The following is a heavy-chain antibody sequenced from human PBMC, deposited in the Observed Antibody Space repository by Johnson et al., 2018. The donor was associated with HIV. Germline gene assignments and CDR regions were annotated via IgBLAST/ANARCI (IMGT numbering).Heavy chain of an antibody. J-gene: IGHJ3*02. V-gene: IGHV3-7*01. CDR3: ARDPELDYFDNRAFDI. CDR2: IKQDGSER. D-gene: IGHD3-22*01. CDR1: GFTFNKYW. Sequence: VQLVESGGGLVQPGGSLRLSCAASGFTFNKYWMSWVRQAPGKGLEWVANIKQDGSERYYVDSVKGRFTISRDNAKNSLSLQMGSLRAEDTAVYYCARDPELDYFDNRAFDIWGQGTMVTVSS.